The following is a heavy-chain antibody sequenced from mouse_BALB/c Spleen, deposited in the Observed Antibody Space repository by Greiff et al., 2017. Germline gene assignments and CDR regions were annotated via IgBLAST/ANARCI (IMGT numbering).Heavy chain of an antibody. V-gene: IGHV1S56*01. CDR2: IYPGNVNT. Sequence: QVQLQQSGPELVKPGASVRISCKASGYTFTSYYIHWVKQRPGQGLEWIGWIYPGNVNTKYNEKFKGKATLTADKSSSTAYMQLSSLTSEDSAVYFCARGGTTDFDYWGQGTTLTVSS. D-gene: IGHD1-1*01. J-gene: IGHJ2*01. CDR3: ARGGTTDFDY. CDR1: GYTFTSYY.